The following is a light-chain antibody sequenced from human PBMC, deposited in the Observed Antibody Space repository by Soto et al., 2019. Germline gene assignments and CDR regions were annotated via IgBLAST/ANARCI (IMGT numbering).Light chain of an antibody. CDR1: QSVSSN. V-gene: IGKV1-39*01. J-gene: IGKJ1*01. CDR2: AAS. CDR3: QQTYSVPPWT. Sequence: MTQSPATLSVSPGERATLSCRASQSVSSNLAWYQQKPGKAPRFLIYAASSLQTGVPSRFSGSGSGTDFTLTISSLQPEDFATYYCQQTYSVPPWTFGQGTKVDIK.